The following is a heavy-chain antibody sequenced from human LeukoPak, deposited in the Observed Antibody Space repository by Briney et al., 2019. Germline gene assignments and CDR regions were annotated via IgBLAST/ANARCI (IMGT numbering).Heavy chain of an antibody. D-gene: IGHD2-2*02. Sequence: GGSLRLSCAASGFTVSSNYMSWVRQVPGKGLEWVSVIYSGGSTYYADSVKGRFTISRDNSKNTLYLQMNSLRAEDTAVYYCAREVPAAIPYYYYGMDVWGQGTTVTVSS. J-gene: IGHJ6*02. CDR2: IYSGGST. V-gene: IGHV3-66*02. CDR3: AREVPAAIPYYYYGMDV. CDR1: GFTVSSNY.